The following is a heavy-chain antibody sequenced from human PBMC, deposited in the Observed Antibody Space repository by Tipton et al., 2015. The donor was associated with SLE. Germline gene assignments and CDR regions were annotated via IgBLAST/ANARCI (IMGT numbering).Heavy chain of an antibody. Sequence: SLRLSCAASGFPFSDHWMSWVRQAPGKGLEWVSLIYSDGTTNYADSVKGRFTISRDNNRNTLDLQMNSLRPEDTAFYYCARDLRRYFDYWGQGTLVTVSS. CDR1: GFPFSDHW. CDR3: ARDLRRYFDY. J-gene: IGHJ4*02. CDR2: IYSDGTT. D-gene: IGHD3-3*01. V-gene: IGHV3-53*05.